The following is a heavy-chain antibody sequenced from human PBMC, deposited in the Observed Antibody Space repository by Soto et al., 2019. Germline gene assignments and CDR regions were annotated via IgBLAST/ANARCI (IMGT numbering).Heavy chain of an antibody. CDR3: ARVGYCSSTSCYGEDYYYYMDV. CDR2: ISAYNGNT. J-gene: IGHJ6*03. V-gene: IGHV1-18*01. D-gene: IGHD2-2*01. Sequence: QVQLVQSGAEVKKPGASVKVSCKASGYTFTSYGISWVRQAPGQGLEWMVWISAYNGNTNYAQKLQGRVNMTTDTATSTAYMELRSLRSDDTAVYYCARVGYCSSTSCYGEDYYYYMDVWGKGTTVTVSS. CDR1: GYTFTSYG.